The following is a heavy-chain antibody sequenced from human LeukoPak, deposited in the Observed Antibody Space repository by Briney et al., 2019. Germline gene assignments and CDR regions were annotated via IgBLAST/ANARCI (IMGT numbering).Heavy chain of an antibody. Sequence: PSETLSLTCSVSGGSISSGYWSWIRQPPGKGLEWIAYIYNSGRSNYSPSLKSRVTISLDTSKNQFSLKLSSVTAADTAVYYCAGGSGASWFDPWGRGTLVTVSS. V-gene: IGHV4-59*01. CDR2: IYNSGRS. J-gene: IGHJ5*02. CDR3: AGGSGASWFDP. CDR1: GGSISSGY. D-gene: IGHD2-8*02.